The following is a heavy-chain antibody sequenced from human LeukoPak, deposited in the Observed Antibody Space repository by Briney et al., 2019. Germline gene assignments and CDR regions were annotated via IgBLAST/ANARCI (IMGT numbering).Heavy chain of an antibody. D-gene: IGHD2-21*01. V-gene: IGHV4-59*08. CDR1: GGSISSYY. Sequence: SGTLSLTCTVSGGSISSYYWSWIRQPPGKGLEWIGYIYYSGSTNYNPSLKSRVTISVDTSKNQFSLKLSSVTAADTAVYYCARLVNTYYYYGMDVWGQGTTVTVSS. J-gene: IGHJ6*02. CDR2: IYYSGST. CDR3: ARLVNTYYYYGMDV.